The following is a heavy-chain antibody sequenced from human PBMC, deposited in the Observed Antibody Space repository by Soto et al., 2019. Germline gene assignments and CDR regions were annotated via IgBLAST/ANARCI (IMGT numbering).Heavy chain of an antibody. CDR3: ARYLNPTVAGLPFDL. D-gene: IGHD6-19*01. Sequence: EVQLVESGGGLVQPGGSLRLSCAASGFTFSSYWMSWVRQAPGKGLEWVAHTRQDGGQEYYVDSVKGRFTISRDNAQNSLYLQMNSLRVEDTAVYYCARYLNPTVAGLPFDLWGQGTLVTVSS. CDR2: TRQDGGQE. CDR1: GFTFSSYW. V-gene: IGHV3-7*03. J-gene: IGHJ4*02.